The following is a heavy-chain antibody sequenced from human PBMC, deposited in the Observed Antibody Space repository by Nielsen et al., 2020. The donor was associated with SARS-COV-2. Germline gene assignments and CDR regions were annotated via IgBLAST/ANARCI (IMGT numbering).Heavy chain of an antibody. CDR3: AREGRKLPLDY. CDR2: INPKSGGI. D-gene: IGHD5-24*01. J-gene: IGHJ4*02. V-gene: IGHV1-2*06. Sequence: ASVKVSCKASGYTFTDYHIQWVRQAPGQGLEWMGRINPKSGGIDNAQKFQGRVTITRDTSISTVYMELSWLRSDDTAVYYCAREGRKLPLDYWGQGTLVTVSS. CDR1: GYTFTDYH.